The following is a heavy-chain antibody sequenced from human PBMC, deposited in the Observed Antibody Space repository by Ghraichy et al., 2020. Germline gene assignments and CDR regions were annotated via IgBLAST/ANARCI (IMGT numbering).Heavy chain of an antibody. D-gene: IGHD1-26*01. CDR1: GGSFSGYY. CDR3: ARGHLVGAFFDY. V-gene: IGHV4-34*01. J-gene: IGHJ4*02. Sequence: SETLSLTCAVYGGSFSGYYWSWIRQPPGKGLEWIGEINHSGSTNYNPSLKSRVTISVDMSKNQFSLKLSSVTAADTAVYYCARGHLVGAFFDYWGQGTLVTVSS. CDR2: INHSGST.